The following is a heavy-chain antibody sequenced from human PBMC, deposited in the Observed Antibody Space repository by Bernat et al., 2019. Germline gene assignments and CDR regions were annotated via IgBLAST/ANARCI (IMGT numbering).Heavy chain of an antibody. CDR2: INAGNGDT. V-gene: IGHV1-3*01. J-gene: IGHJ4*02. CDR3: ASQPRYCSGTSCYLLGY. D-gene: IGHD2-2*01. Sequence: QVQLVQSGAEVKKPGASVKVSCKASGYTLTDYAMHWVRQAPGQRLECMGWINAGNGDTKYSQKFQGRVTITRDASASTAYLELSSLTSEDTAVYYCASQPRYCSGTSCYLLGYWGQGTPVTVSS. CDR1: GYTLTDYA.